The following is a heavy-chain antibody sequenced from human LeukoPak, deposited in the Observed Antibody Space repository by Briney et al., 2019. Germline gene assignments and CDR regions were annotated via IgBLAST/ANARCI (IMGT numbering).Heavy chain of an antibody. CDR1: RFTVSSNY. CDR2: IHTDGNT. Sequence: GGSLRLSCAASRFTVSSNYMSWVRQAPGKGLEWVSVIHTDGNTYYADSVKGRFTISRDNSKNTVYLQTNSLRAEDTAVYYCARGLYYYDTSGYLYYWGQGTLVTVSS. J-gene: IGHJ4*02. CDR3: ARGLYYYDTSGYLYY. V-gene: IGHV3-53*01. D-gene: IGHD3-22*01.